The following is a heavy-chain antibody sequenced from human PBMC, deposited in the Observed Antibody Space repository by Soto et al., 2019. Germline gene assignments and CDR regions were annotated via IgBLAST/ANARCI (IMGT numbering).Heavy chain of an antibody. J-gene: IGHJ4*02. Sequence: QVQLVESGGGVVQPGRSLRLSCAASGFTFSSYGMHWVRQAPGKGLEWVAVIWYDGSNKYYADSVKGRFTISRDNSKNTLYLQMNSLRAEDTAVYYCARAAVDSGGWYKDYWGQGTLVTVAS. CDR1: GFTFSSYG. V-gene: IGHV3-33*01. D-gene: IGHD6-19*01. CDR3: ARAAVDSGGWYKDY. CDR2: IWYDGSNK.